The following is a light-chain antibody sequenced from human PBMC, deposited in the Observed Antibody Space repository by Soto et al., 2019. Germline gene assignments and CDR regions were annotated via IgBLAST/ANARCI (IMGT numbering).Light chain of an antibody. V-gene: IGKV3-11*01. CDR1: QSINRH. CDR3: QQSSNWPPVT. CDR2: DAS. Sequence: EIVLTQSPATLSLSPGERATLSCRASQSINRHLAWYQQKPGQAPRLLILDASDRATGIPVRFSGSGSGTDFTLNISSLEPEDFAVYYCQQSSNWPPVTFGGGTKVEIK. J-gene: IGKJ4*01.